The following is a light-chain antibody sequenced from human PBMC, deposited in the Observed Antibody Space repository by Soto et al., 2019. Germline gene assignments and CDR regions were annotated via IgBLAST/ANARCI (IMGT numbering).Light chain of an antibody. CDR1: QSVSSNY. CDR2: GAS. CDR3: QQYGSSPWT. Sequence: EIVLTQSPGTLSLSPGERATLSCRASQSVSSNYLARYQQKPGQAPRLLIYGASSRATGIPDRFSGSESGTDFTLTISTLEPEDFAVYFCQQYGSSPWTFGQGTKVEIK. V-gene: IGKV3-20*01. J-gene: IGKJ1*01.